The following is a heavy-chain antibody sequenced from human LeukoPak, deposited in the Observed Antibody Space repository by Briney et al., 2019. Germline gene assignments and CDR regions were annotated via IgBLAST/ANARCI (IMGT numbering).Heavy chain of an antibody. Sequence: GGSLRLSCAASGFSFRNYAISWVRQAPGKGLEWVSSISGSGGSTYSADSVKGRFTISRENSNNTLYLQMNSLRADDTAMYYCAKDSEATITPLSAFDIWGQGTMVTVSS. CDR1: GFSFRNYA. CDR2: ISGSGGST. V-gene: IGHV3-23*01. CDR3: AKDSEATITPLSAFDI. D-gene: IGHD4-23*01. J-gene: IGHJ3*02.